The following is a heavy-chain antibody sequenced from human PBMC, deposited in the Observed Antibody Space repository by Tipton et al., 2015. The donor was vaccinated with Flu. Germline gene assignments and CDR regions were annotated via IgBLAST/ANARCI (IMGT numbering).Heavy chain of an antibody. CDR3: VRDGGVGSGWSYSGGNYYYGMDV. D-gene: IGHD6-19*01. Sequence: TLSLTCTVSGGSINRSHYYWGWIRQPPGKGLEWIGSIYHSGSTFYHPSLKSRVTISVDTSKNQFSLKLSSVTAADTAVYYCVRDGGVGSGWSYSGGNYYYGMDVWGQGTTVIVSS. CDR1: GGSINRSHYY. J-gene: IGHJ6*02. CDR2: IYHSGST. V-gene: IGHV4-39*07.